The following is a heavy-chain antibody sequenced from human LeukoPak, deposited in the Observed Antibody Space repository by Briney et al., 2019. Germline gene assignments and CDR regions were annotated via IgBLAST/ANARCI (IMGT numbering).Heavy chain of an antibody. CDR2: IYYSGST. V-gene: IGHV4-31*03. Sequence: SKTLSLTCTVSGGSISSGGYYWSWIRQHPGMGLEWIGYIYYSGSTYYNPSLKSRVTISVDTSKNQFSLKLSSVAAADTAVYYCARSDGSTLDPWGQGPLVTVSS. D-gene: IGHD2-2*01. CDR1: GGSISSGGYY. J-gene: IGHJ5*02. CDR3: ARSDGSTLDP.